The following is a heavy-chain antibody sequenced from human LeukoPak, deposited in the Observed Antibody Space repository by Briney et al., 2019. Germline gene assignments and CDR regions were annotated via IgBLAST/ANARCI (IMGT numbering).Heavy chain of an antibody. Sequence: PGGSLRLSCAASGFTFSSYSMNWVRQAPGKGLEWVSSISSSSSYIYYADSVKGRFTISRDNAKNSLYLQMNSLRAEDTAVYYCAKDSYSNSFHYFDYWGQGTLVTVSS. D-gene: IGHD4-11*01. CDR3: AKDSYSNSFHYFDY. CDR1: GFTFSSYS. V-gene: IGHV3-21*04. J-gene: IGHJ4*02. CDR2: ISSSSSYI.